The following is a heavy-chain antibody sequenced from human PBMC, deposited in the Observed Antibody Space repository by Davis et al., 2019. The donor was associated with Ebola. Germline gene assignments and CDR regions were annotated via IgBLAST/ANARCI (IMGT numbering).Heavy chain of an antibody. Sequence: ASVKVSCKASGYTFTSYGISWVRQAPGQGLEWMGWISAYNGNTNYAQKLQGRVTMTTDTSTSTAYMELRSLRSDDTAVYYCARTGLTYYYGSGRGAFDIWGQGTMVTVSS. CDR1: GYTFTSYG. CDR2: ISAYNGNT. CDR3: ARTGLTYYYGSGRGAFDI. V-gene: IGHV1-18*01. D-gene: IGHD3-10*01. J-gene: IGHJ3*02.